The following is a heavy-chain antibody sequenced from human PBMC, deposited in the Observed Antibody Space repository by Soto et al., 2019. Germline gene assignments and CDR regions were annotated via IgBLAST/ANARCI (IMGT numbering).Heavy chain of an antibody. CDR3: ARDPLLRLRRMDV. D-gene: IGHD3-3*01. CDR2: IWYDGSNK. Sequence: GGSLRLSCAASGFTFSSYGMHWVRQAPGKGLEWVAVIWYDGSNKYYADSVKGRFTISGDNSKNTLYLKMNSLRAEDTAEYYCARDPLLRLRRMDVWGQGTTVTVSS. CDR1: GFTFSSYG. V-gene: IGHV3-33*01. J-gene: IGHJ6*02.